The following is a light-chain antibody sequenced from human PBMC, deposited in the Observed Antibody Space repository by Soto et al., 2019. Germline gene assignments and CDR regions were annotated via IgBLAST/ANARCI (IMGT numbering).Light chain of an antibody. Sequence: ETVMTQSPATLSVSPGETATLSCRASQSVGSNLAWYQQRRGQGPRLLVYDASTRAWTAGIPARFSGSGSGTQFTLTICSLQSEDCAVYYSQQYSTWPWTFGQGTKVDTK. CDR2: DAS. V-gene: IGKV3-15*01. J-gene: IGKJ1*01. CDR3: QQYSTWPWT. CDR1: QSVGSN.